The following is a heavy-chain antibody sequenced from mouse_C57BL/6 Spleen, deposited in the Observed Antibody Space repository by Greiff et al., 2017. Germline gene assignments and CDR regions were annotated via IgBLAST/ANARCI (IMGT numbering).Heavy chain of an antibody. CDR1: GFNIKDYY. V-gene: IGHV14-2*01. CDR3: ARAHGSSYYFDY. J-gene: IGHJ2*01. D-gene: IGHD1-1*01. CDR2: IDPEDGET. Sequence: VQLKESGAELVKPGASVKLSCTASGFNIKDYYMNWVKQRTEQGLEWIGRIDPEDGETKYAPKFQGKATVTADTSSNTAYLQLSSLTSEDTAVYCWARAHGSSYYFDYWGQGTTLTVSS.